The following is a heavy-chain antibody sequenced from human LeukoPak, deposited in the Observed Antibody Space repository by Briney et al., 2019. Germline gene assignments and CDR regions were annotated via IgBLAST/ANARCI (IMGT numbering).Heavy chain of an antibody. CDR1: GGTFSSYA. D-gene: IGHD2-8*01. V-gene: IGHV1-69*05. J-gene: IGHJ4*02. Sequence: SVKVSCKASGGTFSSYAISWVRQAPGQGLEWMGGIIPIFGTANYAQKFQGRVTMTRNTSISTAYMELSSLRSEDTAVYYCARGPTEGGYCTNGVCYLSRRVAAAGYPFHYWGQGTLVTVSS. CDR2: IIPIFGTA. CDR3: ARGPTEGGYCTNGVCYLSRRVAAAGYPFHY.